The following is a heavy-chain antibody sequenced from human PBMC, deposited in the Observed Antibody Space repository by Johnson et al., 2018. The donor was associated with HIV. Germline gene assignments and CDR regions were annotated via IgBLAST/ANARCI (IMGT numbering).Heavy chain of an antibody. D-gene: IGHD3-22*01. CDR1: GFTFSSYG. J-gene: IGHJ3*02. V-gene: IGHV3-30*02. CDR2: IRYDGTNK. CDR3: ARERNLIVVGDGAFDI. Sequence: QMQLVESGGGVVQPGGSLRLSCAASGFTFSSYGMHWVRQAPGKGLEWVAFIRYDGTNKYYADSVKGRFTISRDNSENTLFLQMNSLRAEDTAVYYCARERNLIVVGDGAFDIWGQGTMVTVSS.